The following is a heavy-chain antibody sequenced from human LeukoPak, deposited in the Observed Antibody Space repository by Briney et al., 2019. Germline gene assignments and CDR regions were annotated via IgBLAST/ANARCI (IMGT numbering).Heavy chain of an antibody. J-gene: IGHJ4*02. CDR2: IYFSGSR. CDR1: GASIRSGDHH. D-gene: IGHD3-22*01. Sequence: SETLSLTCTVSGASIRSGDHHWSWLRQSAGKGLEWIGYIYFSGSRSSNPSLRSRLTISVDTSKNQFSLKLSSMTVADTAIYYCARGGGGYTLYSFDYWGEGALVTVSS. V-gene: IGHV4-30-4*01. CDR3: ARGGGGYTLYSFDY.